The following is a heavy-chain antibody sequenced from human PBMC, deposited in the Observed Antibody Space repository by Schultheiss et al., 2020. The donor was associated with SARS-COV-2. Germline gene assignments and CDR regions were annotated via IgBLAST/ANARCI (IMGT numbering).Heavy chain of an antibody. CDR1: GFTFDDYT. CDR3: ARDRAYYYDSSGTPRVAREGYYGMDV. V-gene: IGHV3-23*01. Sequence: GGSLRLSCAASGFTFDDYTMHWVRQAPGKGLEWVSAISGSGGSTYYADSVKGRFTISRENAKNSLYLQMNSLRAGDTAVYYCARDRAYYYDSSGTPRVAREGYYGMDVWGQGTTVTVSS. J-gene: IGHJ6*02. D-gene: IGHD3-22*01. CDR2: ISGSGGST.